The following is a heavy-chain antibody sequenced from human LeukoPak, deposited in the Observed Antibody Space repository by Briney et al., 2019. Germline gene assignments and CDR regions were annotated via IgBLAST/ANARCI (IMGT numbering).Heavy chain of an antibody. Sequence: PGGSLRLSCAASGFTFSSYAMSWVRQAPGKGLEWVSAISGSGGSTYYADSVKGRFTISRDNSRNTLYLQMNGLRAEDTAVYYCAKDTGFTRPTSYSSSSYFGYWGQGTLVTVSS. CDR1: GFTFSSYA. CDR3: AKDTGFTRPTSYSSSSYFGY. J-gene: IGHJ4*02. V-gene: IGHV3-23*01. D-gene: IGHD6-13*01. CDR2: ISGSGGST.